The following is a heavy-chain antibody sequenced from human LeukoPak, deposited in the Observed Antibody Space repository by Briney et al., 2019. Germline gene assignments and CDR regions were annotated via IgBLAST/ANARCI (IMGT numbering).Heavy chain of an antibody. J-gene: IGHJ4*02. CDR3: ARGGATYDFWSGPYFDY. V-gene: IGHV4-34*01. Sequence: SETLPLTCAVYGGSFSGYYWSWIRQPPGKGLEWIGSIYYSGSTYYNPSLKSRVTISVDTSKNQFSLKLSSVTAADTAVYYCARGGATYDFWSGPYFDYWGQGTLVTVSS. CDR1: GGSFSGYY. CDR2: IYYSGST. D-gene: IGHD3-3*01.